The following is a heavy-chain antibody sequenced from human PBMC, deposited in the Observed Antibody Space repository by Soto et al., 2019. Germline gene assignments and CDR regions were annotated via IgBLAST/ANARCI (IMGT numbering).Heavy chain of an antibody. V-gene: IGHV3-66*01. CDR2: IYSDGST. Sequence: GGSLRLSCAASGFTVNSNYMSWVRQAPGKGLEWVSVIYSDGSTYYADSVKGRFIISRDNSNSTLYFQMNSLRAEDTAVYYCATLTKYDILTGFYPCWGQGTLVTVSS. CDR3: ATLTKYDILTGFYPC. CDR1: GFTVNSNY. J-gene: IGHJ4*02. D-gene: IGHD3-9*01.